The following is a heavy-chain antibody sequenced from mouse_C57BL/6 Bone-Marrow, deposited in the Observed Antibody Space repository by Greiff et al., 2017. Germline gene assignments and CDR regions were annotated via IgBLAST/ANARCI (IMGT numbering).Heavy chain of an antibody. CDR2: INPNNGGT. Sequence: EVQLHQSGPELVKPGASVKIPCKASGYTFTDYNMDWVKQSHGKSLEWIGDINPNNGGTIYNQKFKGKATLTVDKSSSTAYMELRSLTSEDTAVYYCARGGDDYDGGYFDVGGTGTTVTVAS. J-gene: IGHJ1*03. V-gene: IGHV1-18*01. D-gene: IGHD2-4*01. CDR3: ARGGDDYDGGYFDV. CDR1: GYTFTDYN.